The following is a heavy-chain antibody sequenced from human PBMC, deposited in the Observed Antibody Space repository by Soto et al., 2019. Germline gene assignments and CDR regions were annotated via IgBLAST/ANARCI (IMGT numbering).Heavy chain of an antibody. D-gene: IGHD5-18*01. J-gene: IGHJ4*02. CDR3: ARVNTTLVDHFDC. V-gene: IGHV3-53*01. Sequence: GGSLRLSCVVSGFSVSATSIFWVRQATGKGLEWVSLMHRGGATDNADSVKGRFTTSRDKSKNTLYLHMNGLRVEDTAVYYCARVNTTLVDHFDCWGQGTLVTVSS. CDR1: GFSVSATS. CDR2: MHRGGAT.